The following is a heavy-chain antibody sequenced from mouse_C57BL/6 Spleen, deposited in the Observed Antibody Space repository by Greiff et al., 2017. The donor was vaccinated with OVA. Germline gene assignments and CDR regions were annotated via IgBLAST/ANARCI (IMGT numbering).Heavy chain of an antibody. J-gene: IGHJ4*01. Sequence: QVQLQQSGPELVKPGASVKLSCKASGYTFTSYDINWVKQRPGQGLEWIGWIYPGDGSTKYTEKFKGKATLTVDTSSSTAYMELHSLTSEDSAVYFCAREGITAVPYAMDYWGQGTSVTVSS. V-gene: IGHV1-85*01. CDR3: AREGITAVPYAMDY. D-gene: IGHD1-1*01. CDR1: GYTFTSYD. CDR2: IYPGDGST.